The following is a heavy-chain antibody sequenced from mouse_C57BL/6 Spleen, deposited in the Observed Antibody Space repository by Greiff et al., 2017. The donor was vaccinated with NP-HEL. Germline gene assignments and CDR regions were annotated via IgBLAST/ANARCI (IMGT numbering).Heavy chain of an antibody. Sequence: QVQLQQSGAELVRPGASVKLSCKASGYTFTDYYINWVKQRPGQGLEWIARIYPGSGNTYYNEKFKGKATLTAEKSSSTAYMQLSSLTSEDSAVYFCARGGSYDSYAMDYWGQGTSVTVSS. V-gene: IGHV1-76*01. J-gene: IGHJ4*01. CDR1: GYTFTDYY. CDR2: IYPGSGNT. D-gene: IGHD1-1*01. CDR3: ARGGSYDSYAMDY.